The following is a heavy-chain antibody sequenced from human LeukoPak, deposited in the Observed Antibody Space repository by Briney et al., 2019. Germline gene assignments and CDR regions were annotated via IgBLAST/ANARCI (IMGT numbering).Heavy chain of an antibody. CDR3: AREVGPV. CDR2: IRCRTYGGTT. V-gene: IGHV3-49*04. J-gene: IGHJ6*04. CDR1: GFTSEDSA. Sequence: RCPRLSCTATGFTSEDSAMGEAGGAPGQGVVELSFIRCRTYGGTTEDAASVKRRFTISRDDSKNTAYLQMNRLKTEDTAVYYCAREVGPVWGKGTTVTVSS.